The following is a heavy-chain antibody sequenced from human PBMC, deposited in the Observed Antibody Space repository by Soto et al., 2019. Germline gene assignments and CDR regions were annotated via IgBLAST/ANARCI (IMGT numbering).Heavy chain of an antibody. D-gene: IGHD3-16*02. CDR2: ISSSSSYI. CDR3: ARELEDYVWGSYRPFDGNAFDI. Sequence: EVQLVESGGGLVKPGGSLRLSCAASGFTFSSYSMNWVRQAPGKGLEWVSSISSSSSYIYYADSVKGRFTISRDNAKNQLYLQMNSRRAEDTAVYYCARELEDYVWGSYRPFDGNAFDIWGQGTMVTVSS. CDR1: GFTFSSYS. J-gene: IGHJ3*02. V-gene: IGHV3-21*01.